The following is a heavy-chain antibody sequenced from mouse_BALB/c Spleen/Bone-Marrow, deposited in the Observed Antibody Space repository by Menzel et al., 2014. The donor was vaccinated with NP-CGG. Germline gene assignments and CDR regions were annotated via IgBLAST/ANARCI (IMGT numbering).Heavy chain of an antibody. CDR1: GYSFTGYN. D-gene: IGHD2-14*01. Sequence: EVQLQQSGPELEKPGASVKISCKASGYSFTGYNMNWVKQSNGKSLEWIGNIDPYYGGISYNQKFKDKATLTVDKSSSTAYMQLKSLTSEDSAVYYCARSIEYRPLTYWGQGTLDTVSA. CDR2: IDPYYGGI. J-gene: IGHJ3*01. CDR3: ARSIEYRPLTY. V-gene: IGHV1-39*01.